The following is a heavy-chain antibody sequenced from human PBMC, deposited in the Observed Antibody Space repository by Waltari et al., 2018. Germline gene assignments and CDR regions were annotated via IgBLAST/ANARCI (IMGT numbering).Heavy chain of an antibody. CDR1: GGSIRSSSSY. V-gene: IGHV4-39*07. CDR2: IYYSGST. CDR3: ARDPKSDDFWSDFYYYGMDV. D-gene: IGHD3-3*01. Sequence: QLQLQESGPGLVKPSETLSLTCTVSGGSIRSSSSYWGWLRPPPGEGLEWIGSIYYSGSTYYNPPLKSRVTISVDTSKNQFSLKLSSVTAADTAVYYCARDPKSDDFWSDFYYYGMDVWGQGTTVTVSS. J-gene: IGHJ6*02.